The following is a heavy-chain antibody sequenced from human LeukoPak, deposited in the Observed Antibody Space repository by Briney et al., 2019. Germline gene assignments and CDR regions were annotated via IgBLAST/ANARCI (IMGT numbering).Heavy chain of an antibody. CDR3: ARVIPAYSSSSYYFDY. J-gene: IGHJ4*02. V-gene: IGHV4-59*01. CDR1: GGSISSYY. D-gene: IGHD6-13*01. Sequence: SETLSLTCTVSGGSISSYYWSWIRQPPGEGVEWIGYIYYSGSTTYNPSLKSRVTISVDTSKNQFSLKLSSVTAADTAVYYCARVIPAYSSSSYYFDYWGQGTLVTVSS. CDR2: IYYSGST.